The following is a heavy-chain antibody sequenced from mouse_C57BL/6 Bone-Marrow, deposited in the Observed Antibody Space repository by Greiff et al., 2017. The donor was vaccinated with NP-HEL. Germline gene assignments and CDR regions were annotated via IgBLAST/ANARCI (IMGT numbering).Heavy chain of an antibody. Sequence: VQLKESGAELVRPGTSVKVSCKASGYAFTNYLIEWVKQRPGQGLEWIGVINPGSGGTNYNEKFKGKATLTADKSSSTAYMQLSSLTSEDSAVYFCARNPLLIYDGYYDYWGQGTTLTVSS. CDR1: GYAFTNYL. D-gene: IGHD2-3*01. J-gene: IGHJ2*01. V-gene: IGHV1-54*01. CDR3: ARNPLLIYDGYYDY. CDR2: INPGSGGT.